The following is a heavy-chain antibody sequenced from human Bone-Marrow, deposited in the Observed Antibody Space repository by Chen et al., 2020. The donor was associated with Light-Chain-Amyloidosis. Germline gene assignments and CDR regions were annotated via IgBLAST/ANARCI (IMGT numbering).Heavy chain of an antibody. V-gene: IGHV1-69*01. J-gene: IGHJ6*02. CDR2: VIPFFGSS. Sequence: QVQLVQSGAEVKKPGSSVKVSCKASGDTFRNFGFSWVRQAPGQGLEWMGEVIPFFGSSNYAQKFQDRVTITADESTNTVYMELSSLISADTAMYYCARAPRSGYSYGPFYHGMDVWGHGTTVTVSS. D-gene: IGHD5-18*01. CDR1: GDTFRNFG. CDR3: ARAPRSGYSYGPFYHGMDV.